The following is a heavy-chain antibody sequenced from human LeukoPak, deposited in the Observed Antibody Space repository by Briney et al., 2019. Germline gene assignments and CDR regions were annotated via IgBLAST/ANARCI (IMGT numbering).Heavy chain of an antibody. CDR2: IYHSGST. Sequence: PSETLSLTCTVSGYSISSGYYWGWIRPPPGKGLEWIGIIYHSGSTYYNPSLKSRVTISVDTSKNQFSLKLSSVTAADTAVYYCARSPGRGYDFWSGYFSDAFDIWGQGTMVTVSS. D-gene: IGHD3-3*01. J-gene: IGHJ3*02. CDR3: ARSPGRGYDFWSGYFSDAFDI. V-gene: IGHV4-38-2*02. CDR1: GYSISSGYY.